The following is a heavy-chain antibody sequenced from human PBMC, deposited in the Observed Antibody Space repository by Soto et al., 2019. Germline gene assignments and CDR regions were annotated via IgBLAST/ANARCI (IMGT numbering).Heavy chain of an antibody. Sequence: LGESLKISCKGSGYSFTSYWIGWVRQMPGKGLEWMGIIYPGDSDTRYSPSFQGQVTISADKSISTAYLQWSSLKASDTAMYYCARHRGGGGYGDYYYGMDVWGQGTTVTVSS. CDR3: ARHRGGGGYGDYYYGMDV. J-gene: IGHJ6*02. CDR1: GYSFTSYW. D-gene: IGHD1-26*01. CDR2: IYPGDSDT. V-gene: IGHV5-51*01.